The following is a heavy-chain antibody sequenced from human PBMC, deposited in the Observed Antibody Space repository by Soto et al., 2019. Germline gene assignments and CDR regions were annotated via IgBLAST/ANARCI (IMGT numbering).Heavy chain of an antibody. CDR1: GYTFTSYD. V-gene: IGHV1-8*01. Sequence: QVQLVQSGSEVKKPGASVKVSCKASGYTFTSYDINWVRQATGQGLEWMGWMNPNSGNTGYAQKFQGRVTMTRNNYISTVYMELSSLRFEDPAVYYCAWSPRRGERNNNAGGWFDPWGQGALVTVSS. J-gene: IGHJ5*02. CDR3: AWSPRRGERNNNAGGWFDP. CDR2: MNPNSGNT. D-gene: IGHD3-10*01.